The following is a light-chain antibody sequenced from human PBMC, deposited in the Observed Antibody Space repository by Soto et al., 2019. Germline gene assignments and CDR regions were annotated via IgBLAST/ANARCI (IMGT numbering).Light chain of an antibody. CDR1: QSVGSY. V-gene: IGKV3-11*01. Sequence: EIVLTQSPATLSLSLGERATLSCRASQSVGSYLAWYQQKPGQAPRVLIYDASNRATGIPARFSGSGSGTDFTLTISSLEPEDFAVYSCQQRSSWPPTFGGGTKLEIK. CDR3: QQRSSWPPT. J-gene: IGKJ4*01. CDR2: DAS.